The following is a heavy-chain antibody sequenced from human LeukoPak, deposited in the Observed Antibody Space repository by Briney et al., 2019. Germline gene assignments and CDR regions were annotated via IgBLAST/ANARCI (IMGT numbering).Heavy chain of an antibody. CDR3: ARARYSGYCSSTSCFKHAFDI. D-gene: IGHD2-2*01. CDR2: INHSGST. V-gene: IGHV4-34*01. J-gene: IGHJ3*02. Sequence: SETLSLTCAVYGVSFSGYYWSWIRQPPGKGLEWIGEINHSGSTDYNPSLKSRVTISVDTSKNQFSLKLSSVTAADTAVYYCARARYSGYCSSTSCFKHAFDIWGQGTMVTASS. CDR1: GVSFSGYY.